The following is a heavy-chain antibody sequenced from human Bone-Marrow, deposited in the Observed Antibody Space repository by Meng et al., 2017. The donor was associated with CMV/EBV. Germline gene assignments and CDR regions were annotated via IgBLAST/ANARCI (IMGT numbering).Heavy chain of an antibody. CDR2: ISGSSRYI. V-gene: IGHV3-21*01. D-gene: IGHD1-14*01. CDR3: ARDRKTTDYFDY. CDR1: GFIFSSYS. Sequence: GESLKISCAASGFIFSSYSMNWVRQAPGKGLEWVSSISGSSRYIYYADSVKGRFTISRDNAKNSPYLQMNSLSAEDTAVYYCARDRKTTDYFDYWGRGTLVTVSS. J-gene: IGHJ4*02.